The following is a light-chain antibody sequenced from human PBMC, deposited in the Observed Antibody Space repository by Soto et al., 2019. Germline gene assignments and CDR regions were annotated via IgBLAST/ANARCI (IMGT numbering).Light chain of an antibody. CDR1: QSISSW. Sequence: DIQMTQSPSTLSASVGDRVTITCRASQSISSWLAWYQQKPGKAPKLLIYDASSLESGVLSRFSGSGSGTEFTLTISRLQPDDFTTYYCQQYNRYSPWTFGQGTKVEIK. CDR3: QQYNRYSPWT. CDR2: DAS. J-gene: IGKJ1*01. V-gene: IGKV1-5*01.